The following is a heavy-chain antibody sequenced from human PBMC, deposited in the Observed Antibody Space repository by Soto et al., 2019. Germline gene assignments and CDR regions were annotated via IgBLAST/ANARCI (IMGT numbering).Heavy chain of an antibody. CDR2: IIPIFGTA. CDR3: ARASSSSYYYYYGMDV. D-gene: IGHD6-13*01. CDR1: GGTFSSYA. Sequence: GASVKVSCKASGGTFSSYAISWVRQAPGQGLEWMGGIIPIFGTANYAQKFQGRVTITADKSTSTAYMELSSLRSEDTAVYYCARASSSSYYYYYGMDVWGQGTTVTVSS. J-gene: IGHJ6*02. V-gene: IGHV1-69*06.